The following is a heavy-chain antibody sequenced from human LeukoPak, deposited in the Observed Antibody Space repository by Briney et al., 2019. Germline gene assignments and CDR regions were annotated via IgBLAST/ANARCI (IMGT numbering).Heavy chain of an antibody. J-gene: IGHJ4*02. CDR1: GFTVSSNY. Sequence: GGSLRLSCAASGFTVSSNYMSWVRQAPGRGLEWVSAIYTGGSTYYAGSVKGRFTISRDNSKNTLYLQMNSLRAEDTAVYYCAKGSGSSWFSFDYWGQGTLVTVSS. V-gene: IGHV3-66*01. CDR2: IYTGGST. D-gene: IGHD6-13*01. CDR3: AKGSGSSWFSFDY.